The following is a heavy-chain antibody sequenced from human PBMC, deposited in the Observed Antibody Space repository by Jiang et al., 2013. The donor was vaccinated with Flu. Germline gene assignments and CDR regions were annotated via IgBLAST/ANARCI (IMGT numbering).Heavy chain of an antibody. CDR1: GGTFSSYA. CDR3: ASADVIVGATDGYYFDY. V-gene: IGHV1-69*06. Sequence: KASGGTFSSYAISWVRQAPGQGLEWMGGIIPIFGTANYAQKFQGRVTITADKSTSTAYMELSSLRSEDTAVYYCASADVIVGATDGYYFDYWGQGTLVTVSS. D-gene: IGHD1-26*01. CDR2: IIPIFGTA. J-gene: IGHJ4*02.